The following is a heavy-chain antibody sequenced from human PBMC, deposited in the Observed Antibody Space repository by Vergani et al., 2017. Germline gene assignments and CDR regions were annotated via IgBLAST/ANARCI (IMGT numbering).Heavy chain of an antibody. D-gene: IGHD1-7*01. Sequence: QVQLVESGGGLVKPGGSLRLSCAASGFTFSDYYMSWIRQAPGKGLEWVSYISSSGSTIYYADSVKGRFTISRDNAKNSLYLQMNSLRAEDTAVYYCARDQQYNWNSGYYYYYYYMDVWGKGTTVTVSS. CDR2: ISSSGSTI. CDR3: ARDQQYNWNSGYYYYYYYMDV. J-gene: IGHJ6*03. CDR1: GFTFSDYY. V-gene: IGHV3-11*01.